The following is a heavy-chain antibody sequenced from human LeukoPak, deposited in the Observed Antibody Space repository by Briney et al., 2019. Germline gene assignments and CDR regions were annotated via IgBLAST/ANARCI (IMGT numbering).Heavy chain of an antibody. CDR3: TKSDGYGLIRI. CDR2: IYYTGNT. Sequence: SETLSLTCSVSGDSITGYYWGWIRQPPGKGLEWIGNIYYTGNTYYNSSLKNRVTISLDTSKNQFSLKVISMTAADTAAYYSTKSDGYGLIRICGRGTMVTVSS. J-gene: IGHJ3*02. CDR1: GDSITGYY. D-gene: IGHD3-10*01. V-gene: IGHV4-39*07.